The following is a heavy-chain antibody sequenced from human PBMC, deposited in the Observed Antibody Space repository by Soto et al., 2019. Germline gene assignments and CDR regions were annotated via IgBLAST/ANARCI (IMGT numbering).Heavy chain of an antibody. J-gene: IGHJ4*02. V-gene: IGHV4-34*01. CDR1: GGSFSGYY. D-gene: IGHD3-10*01. CDR2: INHSGST. CDR3: GKAGGKKKKVRGVMLDY. Sequence: SETLSLTCAVYGGSFSGYYWSWIRQPPGKGLEWIGEINHSGSTNYNPSLKSRVTISVDTSKNQFSLKLSSVTAADTAVYYCGKAGGKKKKVRGVMLDYWGQGTLVTVSS.